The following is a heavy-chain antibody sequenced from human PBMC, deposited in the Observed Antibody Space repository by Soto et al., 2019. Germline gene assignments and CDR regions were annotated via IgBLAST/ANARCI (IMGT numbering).Heavy chain of an antibody. D-gene: IGHD3-22*01. CDR1: GYTFTGYY. Sequence: GASVKVSCKASGYTFTGYYMHWVRQAPGQGLEWMGWINPNSGGTNYAQKFQGRVTMTRDTSISTAYMELSRLRSDDTAVYYCARAGPKTYSDSSGYYSWGQGTLVTVSS. J-gene: IGHJ4*02. V-gene: IGHV1-2*02. CDR3: ARAGPKTYSDSSGYYS. CDR2: INPNSGGT.